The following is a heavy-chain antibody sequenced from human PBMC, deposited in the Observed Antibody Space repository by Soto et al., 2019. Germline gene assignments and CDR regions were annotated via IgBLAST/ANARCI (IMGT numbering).Heavy chain of an antibody. CDR1: GFTFSRYA. CDR2: ISGSGADS. Sequence: EVQLLESGGGLVQPGGSLRLSCAASGFTFSRYAMSWVRQAPGKGLERVSAISGSGADSYDAESVKGRFIISRDNSKNTLSLQMNSLKVEDTAVYYCANYRFAGSNPAGAFELWGQGTMVSVSS. J-gene: IGHJ3*01. D-gene: IGHD1-26*01. V-gene: IGHV3-23*01. CDR3: ANYRFAGSNPAGAFEL.